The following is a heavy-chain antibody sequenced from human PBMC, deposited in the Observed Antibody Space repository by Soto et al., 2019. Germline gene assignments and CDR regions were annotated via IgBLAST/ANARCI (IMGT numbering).Heavy chain of an antibody. Sequence: QVQLVQSGAAVKKPGASVKVSCKASGYTFTAYYSHWVRQAPGHGLEWLGWIDPNSGDTKYAQNFEGWVTMTRDTSINTAYLDLSRLKNDDTAVYYCARTPYYDFWSGYSFDYWGQGTLVSVPS. CDR1: GYTFTAYY. CDR2: IDPNSGDT. V-gene: IGHV1-2*04. CDR3: ARTPYYDFWSGYSFDY. J-gene: IGHJ4*02. D-gene: IGHD3-3*01.